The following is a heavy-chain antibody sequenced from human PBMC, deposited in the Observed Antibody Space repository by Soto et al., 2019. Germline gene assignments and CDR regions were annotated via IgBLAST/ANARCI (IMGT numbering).Heavy chain of an antibody. CDR1: GYTFASYH. V-gene: IGHV1-18*01. Sequence: QVQLVQSGAEVKKPGASVKVSCKTSGYTFASYHISWVRQAPGQGLEWMGWISACNTNTNYAQKFQGRVTMTTDTLTSTAYMELRSLRSDDTAVYYCARDTPPTDYWGQGTLVTVSS. CDR2: ISACNTNT. J-gene: IGHJ4*02. CDR3: ARDTPPTDY.